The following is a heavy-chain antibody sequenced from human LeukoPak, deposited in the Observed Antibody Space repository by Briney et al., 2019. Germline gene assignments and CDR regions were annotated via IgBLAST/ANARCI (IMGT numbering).Heavy chain of an antibody. Sequence: ASVTLSCTDYGYKFSDYGVNRVRQAPGQGLEWMGWVSGIDGNTKYSRNLQGRVTMTSDKSTSTAFMDLRSLTSDDTAFCYCAIPGSDRARGWGYFDSWGKGTLVTVSS. CDR2: VSGIDGNT. J-gene: IGHJ4*02. V-gene: IGHV1-18*01. CDR1: GYKFSDYG. D-gene: IGHD3-10*01. CDR3: AIPGSDRARGWGYFDS.